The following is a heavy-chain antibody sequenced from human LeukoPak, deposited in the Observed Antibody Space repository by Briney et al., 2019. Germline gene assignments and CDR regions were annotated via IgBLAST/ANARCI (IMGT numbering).Heavy chain of an antibody. CDR2: ISSSSSYI. CDR3: AKDGGGAAGTYDY. V-gene: IGHV3-21*01. Sequence: GGSLRLSCAGSGFTLSSHSMNWVRQAPGKGLEWVSSISSSSSYIYYADSVKGRFTISRDNSKNTLYLQMNSLRAEDTAVYYCAKDGGGAAGTYDYWGQGTLVTVSS. J-gene: IGHJ4*02. CDR1: GFTLSSHS. D-gene: IGHD6-13*01.